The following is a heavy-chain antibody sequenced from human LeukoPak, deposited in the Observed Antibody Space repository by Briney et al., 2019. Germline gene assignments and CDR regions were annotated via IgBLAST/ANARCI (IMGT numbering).Heavy chain of an antibody. J-gene: IGHJ4*02. CDR3: ARGGDYVWGSYPYFDY. V-gene: IGHV4-34*01. Sequence: PSETLSLTCAVYGGSFSGYYWSWIRQPPGKWLEWIGEINHSGSTNYNPSLKSRVTISVDTSKNQFSLKLSSVTAADTAVYYCARGGDYVWGSYPYFDYWGQGTLVTVSS. CDR2: INHSGST. D-gene: IGHD3-16*01. CDR1: GGSFSGYY.